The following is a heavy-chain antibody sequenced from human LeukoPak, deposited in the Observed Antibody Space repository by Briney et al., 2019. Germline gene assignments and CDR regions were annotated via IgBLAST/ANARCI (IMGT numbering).Heavy chain of an antibody. Sequence: GGSLRLSCAASGFTFSSYWMNWVRRAPGKGLEWVANIKQDGSEKYYVDSVKGRFTISRDNAKNSLYLQMNSLRAEDTAVYYCARDGVTMVRGVKVLDYYYYYMDVWGKGTTVTISS. J-gene: IGHJ6*03. CDR1: GFTFSSYW. CDR3: ARDGVTMVRGVKVLDYYYYYMDV. D-gene: IGHD3-10*01. CDR2: IKQDGSEK. V-gene: IGHV3-7*01.